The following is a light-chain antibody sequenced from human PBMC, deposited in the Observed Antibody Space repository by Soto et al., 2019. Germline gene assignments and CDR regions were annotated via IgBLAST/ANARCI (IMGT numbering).Light chain of an antibody. CDR1: QSVSNN. V-gene: IGKV3-15*01. Sequence: EIVMTQSPATLSASPGERATLSCRASQSVSNNLAWYQQRPGQAPRLLIYGASTRATGIPARFSGSGSGTDFTLTISRLEPEDFAVYYCQQYESSPPSYTFGQGTKLEIK. J-gene: IGKJ2*01. CDR3: QQYESSPPSYT. CDR2: GAS.